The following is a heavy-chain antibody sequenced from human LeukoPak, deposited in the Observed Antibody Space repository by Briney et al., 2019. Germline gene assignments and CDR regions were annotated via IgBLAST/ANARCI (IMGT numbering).Heavy chain of an antibody. D-gene: IGHD5-18*01. CDR3: ARELWSYYFDY. J-gene: IGHJ4*02. Sequence: RGSLRLSCAASGFTFSSYEMNWVRQAPGKGLEWVSYISSSGSTIYYADSVKGRFTISRDNAKNSLYLQMNSLRAEDTAVYYCARELWSYYFDYWGQGTLVTVSS. V-gene: IGHV3-48*03. CDR2: ISSSGSTI. CDR1: GFTFSSYE.